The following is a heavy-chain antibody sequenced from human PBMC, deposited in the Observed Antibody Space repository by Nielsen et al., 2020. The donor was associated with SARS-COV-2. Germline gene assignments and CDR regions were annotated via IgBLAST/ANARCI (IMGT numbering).Heavy chain of an antibody. CDR3: ARHRYYYYGMDV. Sequence: SETLSLTCTVSGGSISSYYWSWIRQPPGKGLEWIGYIYYSGSTNYNPSLKSRVTISVDTSKNQFSLKLSSVTAADTAVYYCARHRYYYYGMDVWGQGTTVTVSS. CDR1: GGSISSYY. J-gene: IGHJ6*02. CDR2: IYYSGST. V-gene: IGHV4-59*08.